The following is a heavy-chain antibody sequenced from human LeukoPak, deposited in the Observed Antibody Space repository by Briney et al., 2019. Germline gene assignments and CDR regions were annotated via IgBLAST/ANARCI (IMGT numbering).Heavy chain of an antibody. J-gene: IGHJ4*02. Sequence: SVKVSCKASGGTFSSYAISWVRQAPGQGLEWMGRIIPIFGTANYAQKFQGRVTITTDESTSTAYMELSSLRSEDTAVYHCARDKPGYSYGYLYFDYWGQGTLVTVSS. CDR1: GGTFSSYA. D-gene: IGHD5-18*01. CDR2: IIPIFGTA. V-gene: IGHV1-69*05. CDR3: ARDKPGYSYGYLYFDY.